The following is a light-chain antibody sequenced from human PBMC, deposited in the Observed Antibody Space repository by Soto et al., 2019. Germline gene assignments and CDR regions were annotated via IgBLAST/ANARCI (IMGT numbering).Light chain of an antibody. CDR2: AAS. CDR1: QGSSNS. J-gene: IGKJ3*01. V-gene: IGKV1-27*01. Sequence: DIPMTQSPSSLSASVGDRVPITCRARQGSSNSLACYQHKPGKVPKLLIYAASTLQSGVPSRFSGSGSGTDCTLTISSLQPEDVATYYCQKYNRAPLTFGPGTKVDIK. CDR3: QKYNRAPLT.